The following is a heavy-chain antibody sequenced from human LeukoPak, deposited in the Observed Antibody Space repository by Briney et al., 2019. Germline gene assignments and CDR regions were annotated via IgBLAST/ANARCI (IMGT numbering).Heavy chain of an antibody. Sequence: GGSLRLSCAACGFTFSSYGMHWVRQAPGKGLEWVAVISYDGSNKYYADSVKGRFTIPRDNSKKKLYLQMNRQRDEDTAVSYCAKDLGVGCSSTSCYSGHYHVMDVRGQGTTVTVSS. CDR3: AKDLGVGCSSTSCYSGHYHVMDV. CDR2: ISYDGSNK. J-gene: IGHJ6*02. CDR1: GFTFSSYG. V-gene: IGHV3-30*18. D-gene: IGHD2-2*01.